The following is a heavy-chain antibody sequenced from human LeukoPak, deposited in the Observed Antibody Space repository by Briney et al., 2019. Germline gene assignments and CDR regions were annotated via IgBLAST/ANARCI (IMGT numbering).Heavy chain of an antibody. CDR2: ISASDGTT. Sequence: ASVKVSCKASGYSFSIYGITWARQAPGQGLEYLGWISASDGTTNYAQKVQDRVTMTTDTSTSTAYLELRSLRSEDTAVYYCARCGAAVTTHFSHWGQGTLVTVS. CDR1: GYSFSIYG. J-gene: IGHJ4*02. D-gene: IGHD4-17*01. V-gene: IGHV1-18*01. CDR3: ARCGAAVTTHFSH.